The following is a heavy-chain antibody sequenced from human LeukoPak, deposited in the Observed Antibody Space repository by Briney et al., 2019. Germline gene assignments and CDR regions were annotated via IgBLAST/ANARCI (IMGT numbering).Heavy chain of an antibody. Sequence: PSETLSLTCAVYGGSFSGYYWSWIRQPPGKGLEWLGEINHSGSTNYNPSLKSRVTISVDTSKNQFSLKLSSVTAADTAVYYCARGWTSSGWYAAPSFDPWGQGTLVTVSS. V-gene: IGHV4-34*01. D-gene: IGHD6-19*01. CDR3: ARGWTSSGWYAAPSFDP. J-gene: IGHJ5*02. CDR1: GGSFSGYY. CDR2: INHSGST.